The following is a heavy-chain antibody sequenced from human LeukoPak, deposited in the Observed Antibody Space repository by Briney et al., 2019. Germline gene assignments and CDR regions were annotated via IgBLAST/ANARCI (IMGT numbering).Heavy chain of an antibody. V-gene: IGHV4-61*02. Sequence: SETLSLTCTVSGGSISSGSYYWSWIRQPAGKGLEWIGRIYTSGSTYYNPSLKSRVTISVDTSKNQFSLKLSSVTAADTAVYYCANYDSSGYYYPNAFDIWGQGTMVTVSS. CDR3: ANYDSSGYYYPNAFDI. J-gene: IGHJ3*02. CDR1: GGSISSGSYY. D-gene: IGHD3-22*01. CDR2: IYTSGST.